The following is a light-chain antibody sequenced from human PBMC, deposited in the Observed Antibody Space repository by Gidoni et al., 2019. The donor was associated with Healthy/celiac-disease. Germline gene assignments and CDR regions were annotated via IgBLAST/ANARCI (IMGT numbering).Light chain of an antibody. CDR3: QQYGSSSGT. Sequence: EIVLTQSPGTLSLPPGERATLSCRASQSVSSSSLAWYQQKPGQAPRLLIYGASSRATGIPDRFSGSGSGTDFTLTISRLEPEDFAVYFCQQYGSSSGTFGQGTKVEIK. CDR2: GAS. CDR1: QSVSSSS. V-gene: IGKV3-20*01. J-gene: IGKJ1*01.